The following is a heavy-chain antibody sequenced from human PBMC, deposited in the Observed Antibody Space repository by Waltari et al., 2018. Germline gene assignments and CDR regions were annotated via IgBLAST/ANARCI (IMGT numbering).Heavy chain of an antibody. CDR2: LFYSGST. J-gene: IGHJ4*01. D-gene: IGHD3-10*01. Sequence: QLQLQESGPGLVKPSETLSLTCTVSGGSIRSISNYWGWIRQPPGKGLEWIGSLFYSGSTDYNPSLKSRVTISADTSKNQFSLRLSFVTAADTAVYYCAKSGTDYGSGSYYKDWGHGTLVTVSS. V-gene: IGHV4-39*01. CDR3: AKSGTDYGSGSYYKD. CDR1: GGSIRSISNY.